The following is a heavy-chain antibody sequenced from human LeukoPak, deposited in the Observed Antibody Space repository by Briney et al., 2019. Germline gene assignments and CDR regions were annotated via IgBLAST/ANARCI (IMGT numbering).Heavy chain of an antibody. D-gene: IGHD2-2*01. CDR2: IYHSGST. J-gene: IGHJ5*02. CDR3: AREPAATGWFDP. Sequence: SETLSLTCTVSGYSISSGYYWGWIRQPPGKGLEWIGSIYHSGSTYYNPSLKSRVTISVDTSKNQFSLKLSSVTAADTAVYYCAREPAATGWFDPWGQGTLVTVSS. CDR1: GYSISSGYY. V-gene: IGHV4-38-2*02.